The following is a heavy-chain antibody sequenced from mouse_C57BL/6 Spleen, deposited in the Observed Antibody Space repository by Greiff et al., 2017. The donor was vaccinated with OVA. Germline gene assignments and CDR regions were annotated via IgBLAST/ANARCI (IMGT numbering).Heavy chain of an antibody. CDR3: ARGDYGLYYFDY. D-gene: IGHD1-1*01. CDR2: ISSGSSTI. CDR1: GFTFSDYG. V-gene: IGHV5-17*01. Sequence: EVKLMESGGGLVKPGGSLKLSCAASGFTFSDYGMHWVRQAPEKGLEWVAYISSGSSTIYYADTVKGRFTISRDNAKNTLFLQMTSLRSEDTAMYYCARGDYGLYYFDYWGQGTTLTVSS. J-gene: IGHJ2*01.